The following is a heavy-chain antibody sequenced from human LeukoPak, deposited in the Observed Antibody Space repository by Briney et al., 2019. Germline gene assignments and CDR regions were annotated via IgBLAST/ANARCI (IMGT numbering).Heavy chain of an antibody. D-gene: IGHD7-27*01. CDR1: GGSISSYY. CDR2: IYPRGST. V-gene: IGHV4-4*09. Sequence: SSGTLSLTCTVSGGSISSYYWSWIRQPPGKGLEWIGYIYPRGSTYYNPSLKSRVILSLDKSANQFSLNLSSVTAADTAVYYCARFSPRAMGNYLDFWGQGTLVTVSS. CDR3: ARFSPRAMGNYLDF. J-gene: IGHJ4*02.